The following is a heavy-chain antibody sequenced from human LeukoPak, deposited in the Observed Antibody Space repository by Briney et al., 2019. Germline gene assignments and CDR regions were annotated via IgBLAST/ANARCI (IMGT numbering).Heavy chain of an antibody. CDR3: ARGGRTTVTLDY. Sequence: PSETLSLTCTVFGGSISSYYWSWIRQPAGKGLEWIGRIYTSGSTNYNPSLKSRVTISVDKSKNQFSLKLSSVTAADTAVYYCARGGRTTVTLDYWGQGTLVTVSS. D-gene: IGHD4-17*01. J-gene: IGHJ4*02. CDR2: IYTSGST. V-gene: IGHV4-4*07. CDR1: GGSISSYY.